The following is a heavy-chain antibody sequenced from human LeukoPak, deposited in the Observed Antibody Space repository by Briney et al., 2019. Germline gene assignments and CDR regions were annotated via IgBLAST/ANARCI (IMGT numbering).Heavy chain of an antibody. J-gene: IGHJ4*02. V-gene: IGHV4-39*01. CDR2: IYYSGST. CDR1: GGSISSSSYY. D-gene: IGHD5-18*01. CDR3: ARRTWIQITFDY. Sequence: SETLSLTCTVSGGSISSSSYYWGWIRQPRGKGLEWIGSIYYSGSTYYNPSLKSRVTISVDTSKNQFSLKLSSVTAADTAVYYCARRTWIQITFDYWGQGTLVTVSS.